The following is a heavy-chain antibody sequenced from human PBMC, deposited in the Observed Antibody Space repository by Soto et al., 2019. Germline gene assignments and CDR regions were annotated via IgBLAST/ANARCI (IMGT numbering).Heavy chain of an antibody. CDR2: ISWNSGSI. V-gene: IGHV3-9*01. Sequence: GGSLRLSCAASGFTFDDYAMRWVRQAPGKGLEWVSGISWNSGSIGYADSVKGRFTISRDNAKNSLYMEMNSLRDEDTALYYCAKYFLPLEWLLGNWFDLWGHGTLVTVSS. CDR1: GFTFDDYA. J-gene: IGHJ5*02. CDR3: AKYFLPLEWLLGNWFDL. D-gene: IGHD3-3*01.